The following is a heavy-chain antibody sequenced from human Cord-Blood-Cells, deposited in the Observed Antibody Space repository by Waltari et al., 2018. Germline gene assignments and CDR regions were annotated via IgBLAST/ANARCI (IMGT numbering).Heavy chain of an antibody. CDR3: ARHGSYYYYYGMDV. V-gene: IGHV4-38-2*01. CDR1: CYSIRSGYY. D-gene: IGHD1-26*01. J-gene: IGHJ6*02. CDR2: IYHSGST. Sequence: QVQLQESGPGLVKPPETLSLTRDASCYSIRSGYYWVWMRKPPGKGLEWIGSIYHSGSTYDNPTLKSRVTISVDTSKNQFSLKLSSVTAADTAVYYCARHGSYYYYYGMDVWGQGTTVTVSS.